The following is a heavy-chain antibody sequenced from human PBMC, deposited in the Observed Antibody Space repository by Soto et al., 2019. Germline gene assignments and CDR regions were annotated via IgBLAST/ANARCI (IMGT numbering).Heavy chain of an antibody. J-gene: IGHJ5*02. D-gene: IGHD3-22*01. CDR3: TTADYYDST. V-gene: IGHV3-15*07. CDR1: GFTFSNAW. CDR2: IKSKIDGETT. Sequence: EVQLVESGGGLEKPGGSLRLSCLGSGFTFSNAWMNWVRQAPGRGLEWVGRIKSKIDGETTDYAAPVKGRFTVSRDDSRNTLFLQMNSLKTEDTAVYYCTTADYYDSTWGQGTLVTVSS.